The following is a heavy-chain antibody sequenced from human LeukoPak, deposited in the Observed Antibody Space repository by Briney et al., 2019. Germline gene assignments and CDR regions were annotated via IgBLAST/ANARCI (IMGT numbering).Heavy chain of an antibody. V-gene: IGHV3-21*01. J-gene: IGHJ6*02. CDR3: ARIHPYYYGSGSYLMGNYYYGMDV. CDR2: ISSSSSYI. D-gene: IGHD3-10*01. CDR1: GFTFSSYS. Sequence: GGSLRLSCAASGFTFSSYSMNWVRQAPGKGLEWVSSISSSSSYIYYADSVKGRFTISRDTAKNTLYLQMNSLRAEDTALYYCARIHPYYYGSGSYLMGNYYYGMDVWGQGTTVTVSS.